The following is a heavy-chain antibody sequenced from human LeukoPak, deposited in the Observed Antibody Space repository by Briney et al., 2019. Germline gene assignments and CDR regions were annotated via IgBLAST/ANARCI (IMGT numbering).Heavy chain of an antibody. CDR1: GGSISSYY. CDR2: IYYSGST. V-gene: IGHV4-59*01. D-gene: IGHD3-10*01. J-gene: IGHJ5*02. CDR3: ARGGYYGSGYDFRFDP. Sequence: PSETLSLTCTVSGGSISSYYWSWIRQPPGKGLEWIGYIYYSGSTNYNPSLKSRVTISVDTSKNQFSLKLSSVTAADTAVYYCARGGYYGSGYDFRFDPWGQGTLVTVSS.